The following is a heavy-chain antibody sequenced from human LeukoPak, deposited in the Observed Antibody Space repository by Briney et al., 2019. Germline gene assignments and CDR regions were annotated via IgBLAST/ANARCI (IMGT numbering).Heavy chain of an antibody. D-gene: IGHD3-22*01. CDR2: ISSSSSYI. Sequence: GGSLRLSCAASGFTFSSYSMNWVRQAPGKGLEWVSSISSSSSYIYYADSVKGRFTISRDNAKNSLYLQMNSLRAEDTAVYYCARDNFDSSGYLFDYWGQGTLVTVSS. CDR3: ARDNFDSSGYLFDY. J-gene: IGHJ4*02. V-gene: IGHV3-21*01. CDR1: GFTFSSYS.